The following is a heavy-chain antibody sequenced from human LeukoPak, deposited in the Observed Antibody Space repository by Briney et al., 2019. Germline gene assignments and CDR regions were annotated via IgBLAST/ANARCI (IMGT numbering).Heavy chain of an antibody. V-gene: IGHV3-21*01. CDR3: ASGVAIVVGMDV. CDR2: ISSSSSYI. Sequence: GGSLRLSCAASGFTFSSYSMNWVRQAPGKGLEWVSSISSSSSYIYYADSVKGRFTISRDNAKNSLYLQVNSLRAEDTAVYYCASGVAIVVGMDVWGQGTTVAVSS. D-gene: IGHD2-2*01. J-gene: IGHJ6*02. CDR1: GFTFSSYS.